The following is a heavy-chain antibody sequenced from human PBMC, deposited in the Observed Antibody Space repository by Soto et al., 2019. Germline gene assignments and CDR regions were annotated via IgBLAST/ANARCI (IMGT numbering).Heavy chain of an antibody. D-gene: IGHD5-12*01. J-gene: IGHJ6*02. CDR2: IIPILGIA. CDR3: AREGVAPYYYYGMDV. Sequence: SVKVSRTTSGGTFCSYAISWVRQAPGQGLEWMGRIIPILGIANYAQKFQGRVTITADKSTSTVHMEVRSLRSDDTAVYYCAREGVAPYYYYGMDVWGQGTPVTVSS. CDR1: GGTFCSYA. V-gene: IGHV1-69*04.